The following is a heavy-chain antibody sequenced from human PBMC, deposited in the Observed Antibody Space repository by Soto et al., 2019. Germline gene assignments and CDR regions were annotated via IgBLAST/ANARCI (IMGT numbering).Heavy chain of an antibody. J-gene: IGHJ6*02. Sequence: GGSLRLSCAASGFAISYYWMIWVRQAPGEGLEWVANIGQDGYEKHYLDSVRGRFTISRDNARNSLYLYVNSLRADDSAVYYCTRGTDLRFCTGYSCPGIDVWGPGTTVTVSS. V-gene: IGHV3-7*03. CDR3: TRGTDLRFCTGYSCPGIDV. D-gene: IGHD2-8*02. CDR1: GFAISYYW. CDR2: IGQDGYEK.